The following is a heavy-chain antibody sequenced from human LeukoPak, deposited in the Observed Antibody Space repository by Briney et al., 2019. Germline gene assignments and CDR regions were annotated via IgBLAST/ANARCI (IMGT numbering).Heavy chain of an antibody. CDR3: ARQGITIFSDWFDP. CDR2: INSDGSST. J-gene: IGHJ5*02. V-gene: IGHV3-74*01. CDR1: GFTFSSYW. Sequence: PGGSPRLSCAAAGFTFSSYWMHWVRQVQGKGLVWVSRINSDGSSTSYADSVKGRFTISRDNAKNTLCLQMNSLRAEDTAVYYCARQGITIFSDWFDPWGQGTQVTVSS. D-gene: IGHD3-9*01.